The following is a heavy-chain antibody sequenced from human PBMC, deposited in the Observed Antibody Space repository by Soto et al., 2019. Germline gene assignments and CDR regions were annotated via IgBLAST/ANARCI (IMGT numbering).Heavy chain of an antibody. CDR3: ANGRYRDSRSDWKEFDY. V-gene: IGHV3-30*18. CDR2: ISYDGSRK. J-gene: IGHJ4*02. CDR1: GFTFGNSG. Sequence: GGSLRLSCVVSGFTFGNSGMHWVRQAPGEGLEWVAFISYDGSRKYYIDSVKGRFTISRDNSKNTLFLQMNSLKDDDTAVYYCANGRYRDSRSDWKEFDYWGQGTPVTVSS. D-gene: IGHD1-1*01.